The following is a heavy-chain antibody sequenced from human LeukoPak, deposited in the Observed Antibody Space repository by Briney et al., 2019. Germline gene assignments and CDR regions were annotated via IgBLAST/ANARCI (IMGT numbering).Heavy chain of an antibody. V-gene: IGHV3-11*01. J-gene: IGHJ4*02. D-gene: IGHD3-9*01. Sequence: GGSLRLYCAASGFTFSDYYMSWIRQTPGKGLEWISYISCNSDTIDYADSVRGRFTISRDNARKSLYLQMTSLRAEDTAVYYCARDYDILAGYHHYFDYWGQGTLVTVSS. CDR2: ISCNSDTI. CDR3: ARDYDILAGYHHYFDY. CDR1: GFTFSDYY.